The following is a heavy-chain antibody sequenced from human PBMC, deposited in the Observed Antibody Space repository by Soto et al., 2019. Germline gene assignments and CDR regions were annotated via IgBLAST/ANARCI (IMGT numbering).Heavy chain of an antibody. J-gene: IGHJ4*02. D-gene: IGHD5-18*01. Sequence: QVQLMQSGGEVKKPGASVKVSCKASGYTFTSHDISWVRQAPGQGLEWVGWISTYSGKTNYAQSLQGRVTLTTDTSTNTAYMELTSLRSDDTAVYYCGRGGYMYAYDFWGQGTLVTVSP. V-gene: IGHV1-18*04. CDR1: GYTFTSHD. CDR2: ISTYSGKT. CDR3: GRGGYMYAYDF.